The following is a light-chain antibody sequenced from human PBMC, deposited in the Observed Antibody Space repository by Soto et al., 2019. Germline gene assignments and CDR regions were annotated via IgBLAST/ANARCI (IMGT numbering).Light chain of an antibody. J-gene: IGKJ2*01. V-gene: IGKV1-5*01. Sequence: DVQMTQSPSTLSASGGDRVTIACRTSQDIGNFLAWYQHKPGKAPKLLIYDASTLQTGVPSRFRASGFGTEFTLTISGLQADDIATYYCQQHDDFSHATFGQGTKVEIK. CDR2: DAS. CDR1: QDIGNF. CDR3: QQHDDFSHAT.